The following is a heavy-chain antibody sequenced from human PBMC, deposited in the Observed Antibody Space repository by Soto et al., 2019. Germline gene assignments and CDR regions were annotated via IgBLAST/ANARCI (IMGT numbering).Heavy chain of an antibody. V-gene: IGHV4-34*01. J-gene: IGHJ4*02. Sequence: SETLSLTCAVYGGSFSGYYWSWIRQPPGKGLEWIGEINHSGSTNYNPSLKSRVTISVDTSKNQFSLKLSSVTAADTAVYYCARGLRQLPLXFGPYRLDYWGQGTLVTVS. CDR1: GGSFSGYY. CDR3: ARGLRQLPLXFGPYRLDY. D-gene: IGHD3-10*01. CDR2: INHSGST.